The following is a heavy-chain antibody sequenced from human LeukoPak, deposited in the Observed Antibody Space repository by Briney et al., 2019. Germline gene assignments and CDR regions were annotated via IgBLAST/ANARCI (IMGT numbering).Heavy chain of an antibody. CDR3: ARGVQPLAANTLAY. D-gene: IGHD3-16*01. CDR2: LYSDGNT. Sequence: PGGSLTLSCAASGFTVITNDMTWVRQAPGKGLEWVSVLYSDGNTKYSDSVQGRFTISRDNSKNTLYLEMNSLSPDDTADYYCARGVQPLAANTLAYWGQGTLVTVSS. CDR1: GFTVITND. J-gene: IGHJ4*02. V-gene: IGHV3-53*01.